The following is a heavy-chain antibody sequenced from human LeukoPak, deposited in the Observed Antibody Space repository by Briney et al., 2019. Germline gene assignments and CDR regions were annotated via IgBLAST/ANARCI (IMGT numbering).Heavy chain of an antibody. D-gene: IGHD2-2*01. Sequence: GASVKVSCKASGYTFIGYYMHWVRQAPGQGLEWMGWINPNSGGTNYAQKFQGRVTMTRDTSISTAYMELSSLRSDDTAVDYCARDIRGDCSSTSCLNWFDPWGQGTLVTVSS. V-gene: IGHV1-2*02. CDR3: ARDIRGDCSSTSCLNWFDP. CDR1: GYTFIGYY. J-gene: IGHJ5*02. CDR2: INPNSGGT.